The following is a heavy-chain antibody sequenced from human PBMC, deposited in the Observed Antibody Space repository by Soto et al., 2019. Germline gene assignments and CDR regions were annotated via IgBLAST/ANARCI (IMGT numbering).Heavy chain of an antibody. V-gene: IGHV3-48*02. Sequence: ESGGGLVQPGGSLRLSCAASGFTFSSYSMNWVRQAPGKGLEWVSYISSSSSTIYYADSVKGRFTISRDNAKNSLYLQMNSLRDEDTAVYYCARDAIYDFWSGYYHNWFDPWGQGTLVTVSS. CDR3: ARDAIYDFWSGYYHNWFDP. CDR2: ISSSSSTI. CDR1: GFTFSSYS. J-gene: IGHJ5*02. D-gene: IGHD3-3*01.